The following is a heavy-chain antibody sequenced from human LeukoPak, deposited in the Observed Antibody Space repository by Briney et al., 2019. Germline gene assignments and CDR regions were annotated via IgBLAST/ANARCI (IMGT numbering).Heavy chain of an antibody. CDR2: INYSGST. D-gene: IGHD2-15*01. CDR1: GGSISSYY. J-gene: IGHJ6*03. CDR3: ARSVEGYCRGGSCYYYSYYMDV. Sequence: PSETLSLTCTVSGGSISSYYWSWVRQPPGKGLEWVGYINYSGSTNYNPSLKSRVTISVDTSKTQFSLKLSSVTAADTAVYYCARSVEGYCRGGSCYYYSYYMDVWGKGTTVTVSS. V-gene: IGHV4-59*01.